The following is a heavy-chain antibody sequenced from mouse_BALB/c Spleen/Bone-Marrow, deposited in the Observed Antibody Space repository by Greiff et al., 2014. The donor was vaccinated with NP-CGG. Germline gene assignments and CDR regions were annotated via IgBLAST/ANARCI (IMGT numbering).Heavy chain of an antibody. J-gene: IGHJ4*01. CDR2: INPSSGYT. Sequence: QVQLQQSAAELARPGASVKMSCKTSGYTFTYYTMHRVKQRPGQGLEWIGYINPSSGYTDYNQKFKDKTTLTTDKSSSTAYLQLISLTSEDSAVYYCVRENYDYHGAAMAHWGQGAPVTVS. D-gene: IGHD2-4*01. CDR1: GYTFTYYT. CDR3: VRENYDYHGAAMAH. V-gene: IGHV1-4*02.